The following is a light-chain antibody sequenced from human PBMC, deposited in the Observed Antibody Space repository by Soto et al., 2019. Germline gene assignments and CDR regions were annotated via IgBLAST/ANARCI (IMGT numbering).Light chain of an antibody. J-gene: IGKJ1*01. CDR3: QQYNNWPPDRT. CDR1: QSVGSN. Sequence: EIVMTQAPATLSVSPGERATLSCRASQSVGSNLAWYQQKPGQAPRLLIYGASTRATDIPARFSGSGSGTEFTLTISSLQSEDCAIYFCQQYNNWPPDRTFGQGTKVEIK. V-gene: IGKV3-15*01. CDR2: GAS.